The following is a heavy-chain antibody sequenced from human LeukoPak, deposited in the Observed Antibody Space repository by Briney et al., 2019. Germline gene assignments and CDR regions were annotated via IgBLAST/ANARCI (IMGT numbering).Heavy chain of an antibody. D-gene: IGHD5-24*01. CDR3: ARGLVEMATIYFDY. Sequence: PGGSLRLSCVASGFTFGSYAMSWVRQAPGKGLEWVSVIYSGGSTYYADSVKGRFTISRDNSKNTLYLQMNSLRAEDTAVYYCARGLVEMATIYFDYWGQGTLVTVSS. V-gene: IGHV3-53*01. CDR1: GFTFGSYA. J-gene: IGHJ4*02. CDR2: IYSGGST.